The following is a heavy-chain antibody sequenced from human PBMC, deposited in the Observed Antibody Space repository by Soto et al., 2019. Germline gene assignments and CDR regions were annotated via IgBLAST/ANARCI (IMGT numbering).Heavy chain of an antibody. Sequence: QVTLKESGPTLVKPARTLTLTCTVSGLSLRTTGVGVGWVRQPPGKALEWLALLYWDDDQRYSPSLRSRLTIAKDISEKQVVLTMTNMDTVDTATYYCVQSRCGGDCLEIYSSHAYNGLDVWGQGTTVTVSS. CDR2: LYWDDDQ. CDR1: GLSLRTTGVG. D-gene: IGHD2-21*02. J-gene: IGHJ6*02. CDR3: VQSRCGGDCLEIYSSHAYNGLDV. V-gene: IGHV2-5*02.